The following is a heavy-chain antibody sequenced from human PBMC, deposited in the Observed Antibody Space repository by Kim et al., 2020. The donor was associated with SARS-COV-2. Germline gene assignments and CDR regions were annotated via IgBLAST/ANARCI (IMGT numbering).Heavy chain of an antibody. Sequence: GGSLRLSCAASGFTFSSYEMNWVRQAPGKGLEWVSYISSSGSTIYYADSVKGRFTISRDNAKNSLYLQMNSLRAEDTAVYYCARENYGSGRGYYYYYYGMHVWGQGTTVTVSS. CDR1: GFTFSSYE. J-gene: IGHJ6*02. D-gene: IGHD3-10*01. CDR3: ARENYGSGRGYYYYYYGMHV. CDR2: ISSSGSTI. V-gene: IGHV3-48*03.